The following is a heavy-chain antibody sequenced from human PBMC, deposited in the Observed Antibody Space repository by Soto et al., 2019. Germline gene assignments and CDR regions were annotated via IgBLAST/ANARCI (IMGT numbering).Heavy chain of an antibody. CDR2: INGDGTST. J-gene: IGHJ5*02. CDR3: ARDYMLRGRDSNWFDP. D-gene: IGHD3-10*01. Sequence: EVQLVESGGGLVQPGGSLRLSCAASGFIFSSYWMHWVRQAPGTGLVWISRINGDGTSTRNADSVKGRFTISRDNAKNTLYLQMNSLTAEDTAVYYCARDYMLRGRDSNWFDPWGQGTLVTVSS. V-gene: IGHV3-74*01. CDR1: GFIFSSYW.